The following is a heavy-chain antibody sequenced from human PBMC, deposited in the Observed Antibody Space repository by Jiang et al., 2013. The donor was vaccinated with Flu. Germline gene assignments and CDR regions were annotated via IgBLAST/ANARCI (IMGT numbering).Heavy chain of an antibody. D-gene: IGHD3-9*01. CDR1: GYTFTSYA. CDR2: INAGNGNT. CDR3: ARGDVLRYFDWLLIMDY. J-gene: IGHJ4*02. Sequence: GAEVKKPGASVKVSCKASGYTFTSYAMHWVRQAPGQRLEWMGWINAGNGNTKYSQKFQGRVTITRDTSASTAYMELSSLRSEDTAVYYCARGDVLRYFDWLLIMDYWGQGTLVTVSS. V-gene: IGHV1-3*01.